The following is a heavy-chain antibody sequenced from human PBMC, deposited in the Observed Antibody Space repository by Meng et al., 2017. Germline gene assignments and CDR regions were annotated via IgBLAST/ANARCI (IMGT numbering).Heavy chain of an antibody. D-gene: IGHD3/OR15-3a*01. CDR2: MNPNSGNT. CDR3: ARGPNRWTGFDY. CDR1: GYTFTSYD. V-gene: IGHV1-8*01. Sequence: QVQLVQSVAEGKKLWASVKASCKASGYTFTSYDINWVRQATGQGLEWMGWMNPNSGNTGYAQKFQGRVTMTRNTSISTAYMELSSLRSEDTAVYYCARGPNRWTGFDYWGQGTLVTVSS. J-gene: IGHJ4*02.